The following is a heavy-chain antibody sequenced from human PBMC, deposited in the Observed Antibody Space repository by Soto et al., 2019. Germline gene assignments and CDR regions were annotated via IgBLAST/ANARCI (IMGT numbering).Heavy chain of an antibody. CDR1: GYTFTSYG. Sequence: VASVKVSCKASGYTFTSYGISWVRQAPGQGLEWMGWISAFNADTNYAQRLQGRVTMTTDTSTSTAYMELRSLRSDDTAVYYCARGKRDGRPSSYYYAMDVWGQGTTVTVSS. D-gene: IGHD2-15*01. CDR3: ARGKRDGRPSSYYYAMDV. V-gene: IGHV1-18*04. CDR2: ISAFNADT. J-gene: IGHJ6*02.